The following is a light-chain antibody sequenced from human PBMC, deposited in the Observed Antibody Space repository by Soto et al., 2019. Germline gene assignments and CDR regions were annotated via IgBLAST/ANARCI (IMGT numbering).Light chain of an antibody. CDR3: SSYRPSSTDVV. Sequence: QSALTQPASVSGSPGQSIAISCTGTSSDVGSYDYVSWYQQHPGKAPKLLIYDVTRRPSGVSDRFSGSKSGNTASLTISGLLSEDEAHYYCSSYRPSSTDVVFGGRTKVTVL. V-gene: IGLV2-14*01. J-gene: IGLJ2*01. CDR2: DVT. CDR1: SSDVGSYDY.